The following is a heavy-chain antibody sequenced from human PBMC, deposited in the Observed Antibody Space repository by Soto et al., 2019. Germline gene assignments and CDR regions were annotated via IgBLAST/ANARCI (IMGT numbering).Heavy chain of an antibody. V-gene: IGHV3-30-3*01. J-gene: IGHJ4*02. CDR3: ARVPSSSGRAHFDY. Sequence: ESGGGVVQPGRSLILSCAASGFTFSSYAMHWVRQAPGKGLEWVAVISYDGSNKYYADSVKGRFTISRDNSKNTLYLQMNSLRDEDTAVYYCARVPSSSGRAHFDYWGQGTLVTVSS. D-gene: IGHD2-15*01. CDR2: ISYDGSNK. CDR1: GFTFSSYA.